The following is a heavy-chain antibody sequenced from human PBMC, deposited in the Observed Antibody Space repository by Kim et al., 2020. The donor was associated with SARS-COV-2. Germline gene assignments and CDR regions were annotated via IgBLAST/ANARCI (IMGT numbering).Heavy chain of an antibody. CDR2: SIPILDIA. CDR1: GGTFSSFV. D-gene: IGHD7-27*01. V-gene: IGHV1-69*04. J-gene: IGHJ3*01. CDR3: AKQLSGDTGFQAFDV. Sequence: SVKVSCKAAGGTFSSFVFSWVRQAPGQGLEWMGRSIPILDIANYAQKFQGRVTITADKSTSTVYLELSSLRSEDTAVYYCAKQLSGDTGFQAFDVWGHG.